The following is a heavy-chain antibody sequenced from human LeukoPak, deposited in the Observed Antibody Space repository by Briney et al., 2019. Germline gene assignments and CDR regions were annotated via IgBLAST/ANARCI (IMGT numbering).Heavy chain of an antibody. V-gene: IGHV3-21*01. Sequence: GGSLRLSCAASGFTFSSYTMHWIRQAPGKGLEWVSSISGSNSYIFYADSVKGRFTASRDNAKDSLYLQMNSLRAEDTAVYYCARALTTLTYEGYWGQGTLVTVSS. CDR1: GFTFSSYT. CDR3: ARALTTLTYEGY. D-gene: IGHD1-1*01. CDR2: ISGSNSYI. J-gene: IGHJ4*02.